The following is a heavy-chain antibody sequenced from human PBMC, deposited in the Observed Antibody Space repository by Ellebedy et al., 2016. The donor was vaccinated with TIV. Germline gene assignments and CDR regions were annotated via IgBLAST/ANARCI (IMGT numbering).Heavy chain of an antibody. CDR3: ARLEDNWNNWLDP. Sequence: GGSLRLSCQGSGYTFHIYWIVWVRQLPGKGLEWMGSIYPGDSDTRYNPSFEGQVQLSADRSINTAYLQWSSLKASDTAIYYCARLEDNWNNWLDPWGQGTLVTVSS. CDR1: GYTFHIYW. CDR2: IYPGDSDT. D-gene: IGHD3-3*01. J-gene: IGHJ5*02. V-gene: IGHV5-51*01.